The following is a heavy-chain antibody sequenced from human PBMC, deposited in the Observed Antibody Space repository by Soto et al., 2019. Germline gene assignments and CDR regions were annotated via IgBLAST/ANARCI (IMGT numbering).Heavy chain of an antibody. CDR2: LSASGDTA. CDR1: GFTFSSFS. J-gene: IGHJ4*02. Sequence: EVQLLESGGDLVQPGGSLRLSCAVSGFTFSSFSMTWVRQAPGKGLEWVSALSASGDTADYADSVTGRFIISRDNSKRTIYLQRTSLRGEDTARYYCTKDRCLYSTGVYADFWGQGTLVTVSP. D-gene: IGHD6-19*01. CDR3: TKDRCLYSTGVYADF. V-gene: IGHV3-23*01.